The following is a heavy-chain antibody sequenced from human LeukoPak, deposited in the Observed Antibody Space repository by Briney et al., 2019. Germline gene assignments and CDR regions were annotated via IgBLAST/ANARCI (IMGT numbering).Heavy chain of an antibody. CDR2: INHSGST. V-gene: IGHV4-34*01. D-gene: IGHD5-12*01. CDR3: ARVGWWLRKYYFDY. CDR1: GGSFSGYY. J-gene: IGHJ4*02. Sequence: SETLSLTCAVYGGSFSGYYWSWIRQPLGKGLEWIGEINHSGSTNYNPSLKSRVTISVDTSKNQFSLKLSSVTAADTAVYYCARVGWWLRKYYFDYWGQGTLVTVSS.